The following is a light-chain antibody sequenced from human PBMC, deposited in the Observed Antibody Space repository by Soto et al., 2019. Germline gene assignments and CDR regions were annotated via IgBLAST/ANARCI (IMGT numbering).Light chain of an antibody. CDR1: SSNIGAPYD. Sequence: QSVLTQPPSVSGAPGQRVTISCTGSSSNIGAPYDVHWYQQHPGTAPKLLIYGNTIRPSGVPDRFSGSKSGTSASLAITGLQAEDEADYYCQSADSSGTPWVFGGGTKLTVL. CDR3: QSADSSGTPWV. J-gene: IGLJ3*02. CDR2: GNT. V-gene: IGLV1-40*01.